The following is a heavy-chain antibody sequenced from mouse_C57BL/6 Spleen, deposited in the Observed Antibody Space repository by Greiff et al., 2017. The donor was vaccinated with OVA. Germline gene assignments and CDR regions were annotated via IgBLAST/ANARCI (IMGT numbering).Heavy chain of an antibody. J-gene: IGHJ4*01. D-gene: IGHD2-4*01. V-gene: IGHV1-55*01. CDR2: IYPGSGST. CDR3: ARSPGDYDVRYAMDY. Sequence: VQLQQPGAELVKPGASVKMSCKASGYTFTSYWITWVKQRPGQGLEWIGDIYPGSGSTNYNEKFKSKATLTVDTSSSTAYMQLSSLTSEDSAVYYCARSPGDYDVRYAMDYWGQGTSVTVSS. CDR1: GYTFTSYW.